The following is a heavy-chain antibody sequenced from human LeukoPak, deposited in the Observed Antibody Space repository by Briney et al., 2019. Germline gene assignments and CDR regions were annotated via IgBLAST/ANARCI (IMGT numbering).Heavy chain of an antibody. D-gene: IGHD2-15*01. CDR1: GYTFTSYY. V-gene: IGHV1-46*01. CDR2: INPSGGST. J-gene: IGHJ5*02. Sequence: ASVKVSCEASGYTFTSYYMHWVRQAPGQGLEWMGIINPSGGSTSYAQKFQGRVTMTRDTSTSTVYMELSSLRSEDTAVYYCAREMFSRRKPGYCSGGSCSNWFDPWGQGTLVTVSS. CDR3: AREMFSRRKPGYCSGGSCSNWFDP.